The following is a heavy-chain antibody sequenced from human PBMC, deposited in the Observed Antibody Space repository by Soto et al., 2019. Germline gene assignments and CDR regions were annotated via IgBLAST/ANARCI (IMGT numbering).Heavy chain of an antibody. D-gene: IGHD3-3*01. J-gene: IGHJ4*02. CDR3: ATSLRLDLRQRTRSFGG. CDR1: GFVFCSYS. V-gene: IGHV3-21*01. Sequence: GGSLRVSCAASGFVFCSYSMNWVRQAPGKGLEWVSSIGHTGSYIYYADSVKGRFTVSRDNAKNSLFLQMNSLRAEDTAVYYCATSLRLDLRQRTRSFGGWGLGT. CDR2: IGHTGSYI.